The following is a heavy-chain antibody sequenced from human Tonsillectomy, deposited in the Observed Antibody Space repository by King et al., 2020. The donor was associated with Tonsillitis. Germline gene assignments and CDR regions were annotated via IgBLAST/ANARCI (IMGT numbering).Heavy chain of an antibody. CDR2: INSDGCST. J-gene: IGHJ4*02. D-gene: IGHD6-19*01. V-gene: IGHV3-74*01. Sequence: EVQLVESGGGLVQPGGSLRLSCAASGFTFSNYWMHWVRQAPGKGLVWVSRINSDGCSTTYTDSVKGRFTISRDNAKNTLFLQMNSLRAEDTAVYYCARGYSSGYRVDYWGQGTLVTVSS. CDR1: GFTFSNYW. CDR3: ARGYSSGYRVDY.